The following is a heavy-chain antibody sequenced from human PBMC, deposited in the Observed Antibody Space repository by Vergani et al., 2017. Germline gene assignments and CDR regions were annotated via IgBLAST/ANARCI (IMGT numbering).Heavy chain of an antibody. D-gene: IGHD1-1*01. CDR3: ATKSCGTPGCQIGYFRE. CDR2: ILYDGTQK. J-gene: IGHJ1*01. Sequence: QVHLVESGGGVVQPGRSLRLSCVVSGFTSSYYGMHWVRQAPGKGLEWVAVILYDGTQKSYADSVKGRFTISRDNSKSTLYLQMNSLRTEDTAVYYCATKSCGTPGCQIGYFREWGQGTLVTVSS. V-gene: IGHV3-30*03. CDR1: GFTSSYYG.